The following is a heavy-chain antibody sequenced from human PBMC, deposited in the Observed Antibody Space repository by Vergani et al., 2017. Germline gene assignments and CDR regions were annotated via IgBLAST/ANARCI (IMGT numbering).Heavy chain of an antibody. D-gene: IGHD5-24*01. J-gene: IGHJ6*02. Sequence: QVQLVQSGAEVKKPGASVKVSCKASGYTFTGYYMHWVRQAPGQGLEWMGWINPNSGGTNYAQKFQGRVSMTRDTSISTAYMELSRLRSDDTAVYYGARDGLATPHYYYYGMDVWGQGTTVTVSS. CDR1: GYTFTGYY. CDR3: ARDGLATPHYYYYGMDV. V-gene: IGHV1-2*02. CDR2: INPNSGGT.